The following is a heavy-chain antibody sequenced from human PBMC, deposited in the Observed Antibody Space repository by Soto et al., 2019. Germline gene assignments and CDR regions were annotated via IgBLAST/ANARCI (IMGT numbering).Heavy chain of an antibody. D-gene: IGHD6-13*01. CDR2: IRSKAYGGTT. J-gene: IGHJ6*02. V-gene: IGHV3-49*03. CDR1: GFTFGDYA. CDR3: TREVGSSSWNGMDV. Sequence: GGSLRLSCTAAGFTFGDYAMSWFRQAPGKGLEWVGFIRSKAYGGTTEYAASVKGRFTISRDDSKSIAYLQMNSLKTEDTAVYYCTREVGSSSWNGMDVWGQGTTVTVSS.